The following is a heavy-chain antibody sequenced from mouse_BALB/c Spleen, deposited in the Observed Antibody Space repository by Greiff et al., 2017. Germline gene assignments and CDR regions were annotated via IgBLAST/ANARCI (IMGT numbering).Heavy chain of an antibody. CDR3: AREEITTLYFDV. D-gene: IGHD2-4*01. CDR1: GFSLTSYG. V-gene: IGHV2-9*02. CDR2: IWAGGST. Sequence: VKLVESGPGLVAPSQSLSITCTVSGFSLTSYGVHWVRQPPGKGLEWLGVIWAGGSTNYNSALMSRLSISKDNSKSQVFLKMNSLQTDDTAMYYCAREEITTLYFDVWGAGTTVTVSS. J-gene: IGHJ1*01.